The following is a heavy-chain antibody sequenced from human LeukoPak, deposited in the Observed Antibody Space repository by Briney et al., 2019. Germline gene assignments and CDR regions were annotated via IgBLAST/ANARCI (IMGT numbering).Heavy chain of an antibody. CDR1: TFTFSSYS. J-gene: IGHJ4*02. CDR2: IKQDGSEN. V-gene: IGHV3-7*01. D-gene: IGHD3-22*01. CDR3: AKEEPYSLFTMIVVVDGFFDY. Sequence: GGSLTLSCAASTFTFSSYSMSWVRQAPGKGLEWVANIKQDGSENYCVDFVKGRFTISRDNAKNSLYLQMSSLRGEDTAVYYCAKEEPYSLFTMIVVVDGFFDYWGQGTLVTVSS.